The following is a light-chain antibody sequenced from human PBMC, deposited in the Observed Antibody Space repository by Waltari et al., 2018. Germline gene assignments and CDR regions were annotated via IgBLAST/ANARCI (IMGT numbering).Light chain of an antibody. CDR2: KDR. CDR1: ALPKLY. V-gene: IGLV3-25*03. J-gene: IGLJ2*01. CDR3: QSADSSGTYRVI. Sequence: SYELTQPPSVSVSPGQTARITCSGDALPKLYACWYQQKAGQAPVLVIYKDRERPSGDPXXXXXSSSGTTVTLTISGFQAEDEADYYCQSADSSGTYRVIFGGGTKLTVL.